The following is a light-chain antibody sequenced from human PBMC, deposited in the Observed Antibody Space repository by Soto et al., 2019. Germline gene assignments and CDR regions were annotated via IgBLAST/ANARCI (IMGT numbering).Light chain of an antibody. CDR3: QQRSNWRTTT. V-gene: IGKV3-11*01. Sequence: QYPNTLAVCRGGKATISRWASQSVSRNLAWYQQKPGQAPRLLIHDASHRAAGIPARFSGSGFGTDFSLTISSLETEDASVYYCQQRSNWRTTTVGQGTRLEIK. J-gene: IGKJ5*01. CDR1: QSVSRN. CDR2: DAS.